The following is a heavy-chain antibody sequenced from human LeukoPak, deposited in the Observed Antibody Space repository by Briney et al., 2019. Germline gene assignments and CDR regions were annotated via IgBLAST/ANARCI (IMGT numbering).Heavy chain of an antibody. D-gene: IGHD2-2*01. CDR1: GGSFSGYY. CDR2: IYYSGCT. Sequence: SETLSLTCAVYGGSFSGYYWSWIRQPPGKGLEWIGYIYYSGCTNYNPSLKSRVTISVDTSKNQFSLKLSSVTAADTAVYYCARGYQRRYFDYWGQGTLVTVSS. CDR3: ARGYQRRYFDY. V-gene: IGHV4-59*01. J-gene: IGHJ4*02.